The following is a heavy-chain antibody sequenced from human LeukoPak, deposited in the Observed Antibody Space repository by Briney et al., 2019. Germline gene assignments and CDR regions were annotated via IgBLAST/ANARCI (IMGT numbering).Heavy chain of an antibody. J-gene: IGHJ4*02. CDR2: ISSSGSTI. Sequence: GGSLRLSCAASKFTFSDYYMSWIRQAPGKGLEWVSYISSSGSTIYYADSVKGRFTISRDNAKNSLYPQMNSLRAEDTAVYYCARNRYQLLYFDYRGQGTLVTVSS. D-gene: IGHD2-2*01. CDR1: KFTFSDYY. V-gene: IGHV3-11*01. CDR3: ARNRYQLLYFDY.